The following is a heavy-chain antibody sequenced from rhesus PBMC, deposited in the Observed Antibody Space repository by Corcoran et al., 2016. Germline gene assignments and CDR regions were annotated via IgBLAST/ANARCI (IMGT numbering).Heavy chain of an antibody. J-gene: IGHJ5-1*01. V-gene: IGHV4S9*01. CDR2: IYATSVTT. D-gene: IGHD3-34*01. Sequence: QVRLQESGPGLVKSSETLSLTCAVSGGSMSESSYWTWIRQPPGEGLEWIGNIYATSVTTYNPSLKSLVTISKDTSNIQFFLKVTSVTAADTAVYYCASPFERGRFEVWGAGILVTVSS. CDR1: GGSMSESSY. CDR3: ASPFERGRFEV.